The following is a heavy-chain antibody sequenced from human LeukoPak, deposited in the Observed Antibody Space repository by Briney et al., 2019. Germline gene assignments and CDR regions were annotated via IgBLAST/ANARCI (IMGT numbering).Heavy chain of an antibody. V-gene: IGHV1-46*01. CDR3: GLSGNYYYYMDV. CDR2: INPSGGST. D-gene: IGHD6-25*01. CDR1: GYIFTSYF. J-gene: IGHJ6*03. Sequence: ASVKVSCKASGYIFTSYFMHWVRQAPGQGLEWMGLINPSGGSTRYAQKFQGRLTITADESTTTAYMELSSLRSDDTAIYYCGLSGNYYYYMDVWGKGTTVTISS.